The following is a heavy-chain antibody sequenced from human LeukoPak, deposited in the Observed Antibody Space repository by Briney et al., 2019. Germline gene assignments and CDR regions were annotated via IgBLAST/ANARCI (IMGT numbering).Heavy chain of an antibody. CDR2: IYTSGST. CDR3: AREAPGVVWFGDSGPFDY. CDR1: GGSISSYY. D-gene: IGHD3-10*01. Sequence: PSESLSLTCTVSGGSISSYYWSWIRQPAGKGLEWLGRIYTSGSTNYNPSLRSRVTMSVDTSKTQISLKLSSVTAADTAVYYCAREAPGVVWFGDSGPFDYWGQGTLVTVSS. V-gene: IGHV4-4*07. J-gene: IGHJ4*02.